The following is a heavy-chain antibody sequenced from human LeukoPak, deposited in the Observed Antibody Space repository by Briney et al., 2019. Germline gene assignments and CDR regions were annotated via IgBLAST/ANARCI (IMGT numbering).Heavy chain of an antibody. CDR1: GFTFSSYE. D-gene: IGHD6-13*01. CDR3: ARDISSSWYFPDY. J-gene: IGHJ4*02. Sequence: GGSLRLSCAASGFTFSSYEMNWVRQAPGKGLEWVSYISSSGSTIYYADSVKGRFTISRDNAKNSLYLQMNSLRAEDTAVYYCARDISSSWYFPDYWGQGTLVTVSS. CDR2: ISSSGSTI. V-gene: IGHV3-48*03.